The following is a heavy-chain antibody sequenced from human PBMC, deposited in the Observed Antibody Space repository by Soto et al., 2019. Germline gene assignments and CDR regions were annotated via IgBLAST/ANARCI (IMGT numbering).Heavy chain of an antibody. Sequence: PSETLSLTCAVYGGSFSGYYWTWIRQPPGTGLEWIGEINHSGSTNYNPSLKSRVTISVDTSKNQFSLKLTSVTAADTAVYYCARHTPAISISDHWGQGTLVTGSS. D-gene: IGHD2-15*01. CDR2: INHSGST. CDR3: ARHTPAISISDH. V-gene: IGHV4-34*01. J-gene: IGHJ4*02. CDR1: GGSFSGYY.